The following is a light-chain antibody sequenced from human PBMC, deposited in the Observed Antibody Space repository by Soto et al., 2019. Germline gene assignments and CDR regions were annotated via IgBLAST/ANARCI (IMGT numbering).Light chain of an antibody. V-gene: IGLV2-14*03. CDR3: CSYTSTSTVL. Sequence: QSALTQPASVSGSPGQSITISCTGTSSDVGGYIYVSWYQQHPGKAPKFLIYEVSNRPSGVSNRFSGSKSGNTASLTISGLQAEDEADYYCCSYTSTSTVLFGGGTKLTVL. CDR1: SSDVGGYIY. J-gene: IGLJ2*01. CDR2: EVS.